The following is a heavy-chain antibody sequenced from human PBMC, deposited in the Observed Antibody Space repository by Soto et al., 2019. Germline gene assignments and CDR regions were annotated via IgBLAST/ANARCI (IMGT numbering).Heavy chain of an antibody. D-gene: IGHD1-26*01. CDR3: ARGVGSSPPQY. J-gene: IGHJ4*02. CDR2: IYDSGSP. CDR1: GGSISSYY. Sequence: SETLSLTCTVSGGSISSYYWSWIRQPPGKGLEWIGYIYDSGSPNYNPSLKSRVTISVDTSKNQISLKLTSPTAADPAVYYCARGVGSSPPQYWGRGTLVTVSS. V-gene: IGHV4-59*01.